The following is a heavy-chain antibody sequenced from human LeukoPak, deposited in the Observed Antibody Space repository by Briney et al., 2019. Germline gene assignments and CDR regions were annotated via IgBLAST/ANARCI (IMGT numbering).Heavy chain of an antibody. Sequence: SETLSLTCAVYGGSFSGYYWSWIRQPPGKGLEWIGEINHSGSTNYNPSLKSRVTISVDTSKNQCSLKLSSVTAADTAVYYCAKGDILTGYYSRWGQGTLVTVSS. CDR3: AKGDILTGYYSR. CDR2: INHSGST. D-gene: IGHD3-9*01. V-gene: IGHV4-34*01. CDR1: GGSFSGYY. J-gene: IGHJ4*02.